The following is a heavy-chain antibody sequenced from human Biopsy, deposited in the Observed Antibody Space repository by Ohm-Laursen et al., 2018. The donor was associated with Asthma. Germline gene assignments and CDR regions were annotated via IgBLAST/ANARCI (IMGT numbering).Heavy chain of an antibody. V-gene: IGHV4-31*03. CDR3: ARGPPVDRED. D-gene: IGHD5-24*01. Sequence: SQTLSLTCTVSGGSISSGGYYWSWIRQHLGKGLEWIGYIYYSGSTYYNPSLKSRVTISVDTSKNQFSLKLSSVTAADTAVYYCARGPPVDREDWGQGTLVTVSS. CDR2: IYYSGST. J-gene: IGHJ4*02. CDR1: GGSISSGGYY.